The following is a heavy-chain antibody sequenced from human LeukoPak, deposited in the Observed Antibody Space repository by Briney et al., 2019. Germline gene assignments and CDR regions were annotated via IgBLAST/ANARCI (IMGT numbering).Heavy chain of an antibody. D-gene: IGHD1-26*01. V-gene: IGHV1-18*01. Sequence: ASVKVSCKASGYTFTNYGISWVRQAPGQGLEWMGWISAYNANTNYAQKLQGRVTMTSDTSTSTAYMELRSLRSDDTAVYYCARVVVGATLFDYWGQGTLVTVSS. CDR3: ARVVVGATLFDY. CDR2: ISAYNANT. CDR1: GYTFTNYG. J-gene: IGHJ4*02.